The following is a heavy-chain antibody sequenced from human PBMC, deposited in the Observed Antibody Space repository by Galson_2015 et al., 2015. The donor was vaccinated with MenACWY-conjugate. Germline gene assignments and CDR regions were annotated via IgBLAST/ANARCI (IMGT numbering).Heavy chain of an antibody. V-gene: IGHV3-7*03. CDR2: IKQDGREK. CDR3: ARDKRGHFDY. Sequence: SLRLSCAVSGFTFSSYWMSWVRQAPGKGLEWVANIKQDGREKNYVDSVKGRFTISRDNAGNSVYLQMDSLRVEDTAVYYCARDKRGHFDYSGQGTLVPFSS. J-gene: IGHJ4*02. CDR1: GFTFSSYW.